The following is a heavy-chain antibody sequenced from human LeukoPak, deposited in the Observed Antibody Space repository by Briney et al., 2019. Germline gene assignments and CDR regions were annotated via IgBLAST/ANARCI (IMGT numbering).Heavy chain of an antibody. J-gene: IGHJ4*02. D-gene: IGHD1-14*01. CDR1: GFTVSSNY. CDR3: ARRYLNFDD. V-gene: IGHV3-53*01. Sequence: PGGSLRLSCAVSGFTVSSNYMSWVRQAPGKGLECVSVIYSGGSTYYADSVKGRFTISRDNSKNTLYLQMNSLRAEDTAVYYCARRYLNFDDWGQGTLVTVSS. CDR2: IYSGGST.